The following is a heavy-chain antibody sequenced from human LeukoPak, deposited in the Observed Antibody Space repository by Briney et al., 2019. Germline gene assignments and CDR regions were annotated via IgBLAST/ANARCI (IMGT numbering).Heavy chain of an antibody. J-gene: IGHJ4*02. CDR3: ARVRQRFGGSQRYFDY. D-gene: IGHD3-10*01. Sequence: ASVKVSCKASGYTFTSYDINWVRQATGQGLEWMGWMNPNSGNTGYAQKFQGRVTMTRNTSISTAYMELSSLRSEDTAVYYCARVRQRFGGSQRYFDYWGQGTLVTVSS. CDR1: GYTFTSYD. CDR2: MNPNSGNT. V-gene: IGHV1-8*01.